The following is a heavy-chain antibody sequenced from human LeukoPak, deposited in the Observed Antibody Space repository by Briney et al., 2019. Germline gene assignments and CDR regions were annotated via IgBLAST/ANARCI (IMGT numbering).Heavy chain of an antibody. V-gene: IGHV4-30-4*08. D-gene: IGHD4-17*01. CDR1: GGSISSGDYY. J-gene: IGHJ3*02. CDR2: IYYSGST. CDR3: ATTTVTYHDAFDI. Sequence: PSETLSLTCTVSGGSISSGDYYWTWIRQPPGKGLELIGYIYYSGSTSYNPSLKSRVTISVDTSKNQFSLTLSSVTAADTAVYYCATTTVTYHDAFDIWGQGTMLTVSS.